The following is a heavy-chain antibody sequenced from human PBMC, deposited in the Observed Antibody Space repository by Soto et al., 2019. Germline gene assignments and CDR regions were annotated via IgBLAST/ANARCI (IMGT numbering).Heavy chain of an antibody. J-gene: IGHJ6*02. CDR1: GYSFTSYW. CDR3: ARREISSWYDYCGMDV. CDR2: IYPGASDT. V-gene: IGHV5-51*01. Sequence: PGESLKISCKGSGYSFTSYWIGWGRQMPGKGLEWMGIIYPGASDTRYRQTFQGKVTISADKSISTAYLQWSSLKASDTAMYYCARREISSWYDYCGMDVWGQGTPVTVSS. D-gene: IGHD6-13*01.